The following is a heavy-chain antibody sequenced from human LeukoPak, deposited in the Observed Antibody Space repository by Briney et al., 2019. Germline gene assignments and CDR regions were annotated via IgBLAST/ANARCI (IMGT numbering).Heavy chain of an antibody. V-gene: IGHV4-39*01. CDR3: ARNRRSYDSSGYQNYFAY. CDR1: GGSITSGAYY. CDR2: INYSGST. J-gene: IGHJ4*02. Sequence: SETLSLTCTVSGGSITSGAYYWGWIRQPPGKGLEWIGSINYSGSTYSNPSLKSRVTISVDTSKNQFSLKLISVTAADTAVYYCARNRRSYDSSGYQNYFAYWGQGTLVIVPS. D-gene: IGHD3-22*01.